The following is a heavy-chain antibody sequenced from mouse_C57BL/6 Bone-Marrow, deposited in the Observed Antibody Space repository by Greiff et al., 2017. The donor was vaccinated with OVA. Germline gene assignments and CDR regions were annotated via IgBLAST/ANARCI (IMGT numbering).Heavy chain of an antibody. D-gene: IGHD2-1*01. CDR2: ISSGSSTI. CDR1: GFTFRDYG. CDR3: ARSYGNYVGNFDY. V-gene: IGHV5-17*01. Sequence: EVKLMESGGGLVKPGGSLKLSCAASGFTFRDYGMHWVRQAPEKGLEWVAYISSGSSTIYYADTVKGRFTISRDNTKNTLFLQMTSLRSEDTAMYYCARSYGNYVGNFDYWGQGTTLTVSS. J-gene: IGHJ2*01.